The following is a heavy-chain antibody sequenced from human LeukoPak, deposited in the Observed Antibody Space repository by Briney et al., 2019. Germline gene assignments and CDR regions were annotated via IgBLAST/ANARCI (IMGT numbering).Heavy chain of an antibody. J-gene: IGHJ6*04. V-gene: IGHV6-1*01. Sequence: SQTLSLTFAISGDSVSSNSAAWNWVRQSPSRGLEWLGSTYYRSKWYNDNAVSVKSRITINPDTSKNQFSLQLNSVTPEDTAVYYCARDQSFCSSTSCYEGYYYGMDVWGKGTTVTVSS. CDR2: TYYRSKWYN. D-gene: IGHD2-2*01. CDR3: ARDQSFCSSTSCYEGYYYGMDV. CDR1: GDSVSSNSAA.